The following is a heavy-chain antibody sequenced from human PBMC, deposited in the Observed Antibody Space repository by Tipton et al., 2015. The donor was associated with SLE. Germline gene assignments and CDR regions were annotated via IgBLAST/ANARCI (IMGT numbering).Heavy chain of an antibody. CDR1: GGSISSSSYY. V-gene: IGHV4-61*01. D-gene: IGHD1-26*01. Sequence: TLSLTCTVSGGSISSSSYYWGWIRQPPGKGLEWIGYVYYSGSTNYNPSLKSRVTISVDTSKNQFSLKLSSVTAADTAVYYCAREVFGGSYKSFDIWGQGTMVTVSS. J-gene: IGHJ3*02. CDR3: AREVFGGSYKSFDI. CDR2: VYYSGST.